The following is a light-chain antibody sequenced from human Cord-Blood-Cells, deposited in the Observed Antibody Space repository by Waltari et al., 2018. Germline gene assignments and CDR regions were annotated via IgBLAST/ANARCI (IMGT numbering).Light chain of an antibody. CDR3: SSYTSSSTLV. Sequence: QSALTQPASVSGSPGQSITISCTGTSSDVGGYNYVSWYQQHPGKAPELMIYDVSNRPSGVSNRFSGAKSVNTASLTISWLQAEDEADYYCSSYTSSSTLVFGGGTKLTVL. CDR2: DVS. V-gene: IGLV2-14*01. CDR1: SSDVGGYNY. J-gene: IGLJ3*02.